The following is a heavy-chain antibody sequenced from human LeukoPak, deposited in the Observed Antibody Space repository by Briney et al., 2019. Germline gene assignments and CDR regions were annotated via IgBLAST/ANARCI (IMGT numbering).Heavy chain of an antibody. CDR2: IRSKANSYAT. D-gene: IGHD6-19*01. CDR3: TRWASIAVAGRASFDY. Sequence: GGSLRLSCAASGFTFSGSAMHWVRQASGKGLEWVGRIRSKANSYATAYAASVKGRFTISRDDSKNTAYLQMNSLKTEDTAVYYCTRWASIAVAGRASFDYWGQGTLVTVSS. V-gene: IGHV3-73*01. J-gene: IGHJ4*02. CDR1: GFTFSGSA.